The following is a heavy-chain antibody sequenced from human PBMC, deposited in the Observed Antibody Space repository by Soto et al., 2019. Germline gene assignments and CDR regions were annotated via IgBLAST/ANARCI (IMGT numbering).Heavy chain of an antibody. J-gene: IGHJ4*02. CDR1: GGSFSGYY. D-gene: IGHD2-8*02. V-gene: IGHV4-34*01. Sequence: SETLSLTCAFYGGSFSGYYWTWIRQPPGTGLEWIGEINHSGSTNYNPSLKSRVTISVDTSKNQFSLKLTSLTAADTAVYYCARDKLPGLFDYWGQGTPVTGSS. CDR2: INHSGST. CDR3: ARDKLPGLFDY.